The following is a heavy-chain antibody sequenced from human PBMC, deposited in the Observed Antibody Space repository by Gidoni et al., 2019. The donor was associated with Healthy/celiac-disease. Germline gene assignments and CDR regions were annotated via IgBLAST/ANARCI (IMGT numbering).Heavy chain of an antibody. CDR3: ARGRMVRGVRFDY. D-gene: IGHD3-10*01. Sequence: LQLQESGSGLVKPSQTLSLTCAVYGGSISSGGYSWSWIRQPPGKGLEWIGSIYHSGSTYYNPSLKSRVTISVDRSKNQFSLKLSSVTAADTAVYYCARGRMVRGVRFDYWGQGTLVTVSS. CDR2: IYHSGST. J-gene: IGHJ4*02. CDR1: GGSISSGGYS. V-gene: IGHV4-30-2*01.